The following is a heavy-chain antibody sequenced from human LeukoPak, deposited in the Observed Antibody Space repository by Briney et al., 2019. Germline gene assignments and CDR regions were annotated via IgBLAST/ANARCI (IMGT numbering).Heavy chain of an antibody. Sequence: GGSLRLSCAASGFTVNSNYMIWVRQAPGKGLEGVSLIHIGGSTYYAESVKGRFTISRDNSQNTVFFQMNSLTAEDTAVYYCASRGQGFYSWYFALWGRGTLVTVSS. V-gene: IGHV3-66*01. CDR2: IHIGGST. D-gene: IGHD2/OR15-2a*01. CDR3: ASRGQGFYSWYFAL. CDR1: GFTVNSNY. J-gene: IGHJ2*01.